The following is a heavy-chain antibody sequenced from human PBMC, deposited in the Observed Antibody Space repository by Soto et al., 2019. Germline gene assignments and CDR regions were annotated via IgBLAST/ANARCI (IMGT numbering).Heavy chain of an antibody. Sequence: GESLKISCKGSGYSFTSYWIGWVRQMPGKGLEWMGIIYPGDSDTRYSPSFQGQVTISADKSISTAYLQWSSLKASDTAMYYCARPTDCSGGSCYAEYFQHWGQGTLVTVSS. J-gene: IGHJ1*01. V-gene: IGHV5-51*01. D-gene: IGHD2-15*01. CDR1: GYSFTSYW. CDR2: IYPGDSDT. CDR3: ARPTDCSGGSCYAEYFQH.